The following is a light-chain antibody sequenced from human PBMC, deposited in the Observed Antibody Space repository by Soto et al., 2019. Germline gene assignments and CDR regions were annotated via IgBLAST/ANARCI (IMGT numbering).Light chain of an antibody. J-gene: IGKJ3*01. Sequence: EIVMTQSPATLSVSPGERATLSCRASQSLSSNLAWYQQKPGQAPRLLIYRASTRASGIPASFSGSRSGTEFTLTFSSLQSEDFALYYCQHYNDWPPAFTFGPGTKLDL. CDR3: QHYNDWPPAFT. CDR1: QSLSSN. V-gene: IGKV3-15*01. CDR2: RAS.